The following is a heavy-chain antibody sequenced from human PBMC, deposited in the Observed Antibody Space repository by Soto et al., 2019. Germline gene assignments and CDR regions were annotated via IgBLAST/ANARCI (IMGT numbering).Heavy chain of an antibody. D-gene: IGHD6-13*01. Sequence: QVQLQESGPGLVQPSGTLSLTCAVSGDSINNSHWWRWVRQTPWKGLEWIGETYHSGTTNYNPSLKTRVTISIDKSKNQFSLKMNSVTAADTAVYYCAREVNSSPARGPNWFDPWGQGTLVTVSS. CDR2: TYHSGTT. V-gene: IGHV4-4*02. J-gene: IGHJ5*02. CDR1: GDSINNSHW. CDR3: AREVNSSPARGPNWFDP.